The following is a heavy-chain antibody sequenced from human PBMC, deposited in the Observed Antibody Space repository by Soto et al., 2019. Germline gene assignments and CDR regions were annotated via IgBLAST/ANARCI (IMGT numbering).Heavy chain of an antibody. Sequence: LRLSCEVSGVSVSSNYISWVRQAPGKGLEWVSVLFSGGSTYYADSVQGRFTISRDTSKSTVYLQMHSLTAEDTAVYYCTRDQSIVGATGGAYFYYGMDVWGQGXTVTVYS. CDR1: GVSVSSNY. D-gene: IGHD1-26*01. J-gene: IGHJ6*02. CDR3: TRDQSIVGATGGAYFYYGMDV. CDR2: LFSGGST. V-gene: IGHV3-53*01.